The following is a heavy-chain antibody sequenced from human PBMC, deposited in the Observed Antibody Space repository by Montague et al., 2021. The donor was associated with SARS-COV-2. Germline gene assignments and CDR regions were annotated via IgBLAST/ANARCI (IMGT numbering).Heavy chain of an antibody. CDR3: ARKASSGITIVGVVTASYYFDY. J-gene: IGHJ4*02. CDR1: GGSIRNSRCL. Sequence: SETLSLTCTVSGGSIRNSRCLWGWHRHPPGKGLEWNRKNYYSGSTXYNPSLKSRITISVDTSKNQFSLKLSSVTAADTAVYYCARKASSGITIVGVVTASYYFDYWGQGTLVTVSS. D-gene: IGHD3-3*01. V-gene: IGHV4-39*01. CDR2: NYYSGST.